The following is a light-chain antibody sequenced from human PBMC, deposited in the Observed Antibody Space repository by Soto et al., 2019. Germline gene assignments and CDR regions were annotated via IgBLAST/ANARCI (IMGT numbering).Light chain of an antibody. V-gene: IGLV2-23*01. CDR3: CSYAGTTTPYV. J-gene: IGLJ1*01. CDR1: SSDVGSYNL. Sequence: QSALTQPASVSGSPGQSITISCTGTSSDVGSYNLVSWYQQHPGKAPKLMIYEGSKRPSGLSNRFSGSKSGNTASLTIFGLQAEDEADYYCCSYAGTTTPYVFGTGTKLTVL. CDR2: EGS.